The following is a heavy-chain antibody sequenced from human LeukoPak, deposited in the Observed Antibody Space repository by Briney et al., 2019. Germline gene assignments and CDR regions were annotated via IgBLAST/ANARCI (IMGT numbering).Heavy chain of an antibody. D-gene: IGHD4-17*01. CDR2: IYSGGST. CDR3: ARDTPGEATVTPSYFDY. Sequence: GSLRLSCAASGFTVSSNYMSWVRQAPGKGLEWVSVIYSGGSTYYADSVKGRFTISRDNSKNTLYLQMNSLRAEDTAVYYCARDTPGEATVTPSYFDYWGQGTLVTVSS. CDR1: GFTVSSNY. V-gene: IGHV3-53*05. J-gene: IGHJ4*02.